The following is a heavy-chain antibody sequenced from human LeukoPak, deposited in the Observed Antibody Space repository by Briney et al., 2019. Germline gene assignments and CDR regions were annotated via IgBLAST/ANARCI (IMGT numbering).Heavy chain of an antibody. CDR3: AKDAFPGYIAAAGIDAFDI. D-gene: IGHD6-13*01. V-gene: IGHV3-23*01. CDR2: ITSGTRT. J-gene: IGHJ3*02. CDR1: GFTFSSHG. Sequence: GGTLRLSCVASGFTFSSHGMNWVRQAPGKGLEWVSGITSGTRTYYADSVKGRFTISRDNSKNTLYLQMNSLRAEDTAVYYCAKDAFPGYIAAAGIDAFDIWGQGTMVTVSS.